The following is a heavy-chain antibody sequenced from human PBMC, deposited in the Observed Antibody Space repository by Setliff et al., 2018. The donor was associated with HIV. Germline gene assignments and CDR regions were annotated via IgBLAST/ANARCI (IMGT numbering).Heavy chain of an antibody. Sequence: ASVKVSCKASGYDFSSYSMMWVRQTPGQGLEWRGWISGLTGEVRLAKEFQGRVTLTTSAYTAYMELKSLRSEDRGVYYCARGGLGFLDWCLPDSWGQGTLFTVSS. D-gene: IGHD2-21*02. CDR3: ARGGLGFLDWCLPDS. J-gene: IGHJ4*02. CDR1: GYDFSSYS. CDR2: ISGLTGEV. V-gene: IGHV1-18*04.